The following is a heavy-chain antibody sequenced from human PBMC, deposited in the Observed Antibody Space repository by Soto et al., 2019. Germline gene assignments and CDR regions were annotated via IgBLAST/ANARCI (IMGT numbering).Heavy chain of an antibody. Sequence: QLQLQESGPGLVKPSETLSLTCTVSGGSISSSSYYWGWIRQPPGKGLEWIGSIYYSGSTYYNPSLKSRVTISVDTSTNQFSLKLSSVTAADTAVYYCARLRSGYSYGSIHFAYWGQGTLVTVSS. V-gene: IGHV4-39*01. J-gene: IGHJ4*02. CDR2: IYYSGST. CDR3: ARLRSGYSYGSIHFAY. D-gene: IGHD5-18*01. CDR1: GGSISSSSYY.